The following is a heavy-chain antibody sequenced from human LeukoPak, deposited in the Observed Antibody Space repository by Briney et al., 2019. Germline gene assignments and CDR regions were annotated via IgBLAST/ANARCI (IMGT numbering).Heavy chain of an antibody. Sequence: GGSLRLSCAASGFTFSSYGMHWVRQAPGKGLEWVAVISYDGSNKHYADSVKGRFTISRDNSKNTLYLQMNSLRAEDTAVYYCAKLEIAAAGTVDYWGQGTLVTVSS. V-gene: IGHV3-30*18. CDR3: AKLEIAAAGTVDY. CDR1: GFTFSSYG. CDR2: ISYDGSNK. D-gene: IGHD6-13*01. J-gene: IGHJ4*02.